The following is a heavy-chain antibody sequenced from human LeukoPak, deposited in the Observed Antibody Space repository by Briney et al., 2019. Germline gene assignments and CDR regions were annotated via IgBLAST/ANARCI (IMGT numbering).Heavy chain of an antibody. V-gene: IGHV7-4-1*02. CDR1: GYTFTSYA. CDR2: INANTGSP. Sequence: GASVKVSCKASGYTFTSYAMNWVRQAPGQGLEWMGWINANTGSPAYAQGFTGRLVFSLDTSVSTAYLQISSLKAEDTAVYYCARSLAAAGHMDVWGKGTTVTVSS. CDR3: ARSLAAAGHMDV. J-gene: IGHJ6*03. D-gene: IGHD6-13*01.